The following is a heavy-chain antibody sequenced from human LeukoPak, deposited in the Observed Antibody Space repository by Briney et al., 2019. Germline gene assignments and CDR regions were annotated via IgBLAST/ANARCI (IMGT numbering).Heavy chain of an antibody. CDR2: IYPGDSDT. J-gene: IGHJ4*02. CDR1: GYSFTSYW. D-gene: IGHD6-13*01. Sequence: GESLKISCKGSGYSFTSYWIGWARQMPGKGLEWMGIIYPGDSDTRYSPSFQGQVTISADKSISTAYLQWSSLKASDTAMYYCARHYSHLVAAAGFDYWGQGTLVTVSS. CDR3: ARHYSHLVAAAGFDY. V-gene: IGHV5-51*01.